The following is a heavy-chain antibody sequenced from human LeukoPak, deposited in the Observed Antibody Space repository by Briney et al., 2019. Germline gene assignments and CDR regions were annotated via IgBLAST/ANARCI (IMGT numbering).Heavy chain of an antibody. CDR1: GFTFSSYA. CDR3: ARGEGGLRYFDWLPYRPLGVDV. D-gene: IGHD3-9*01. CDR2: ISSNGGST. J-gene: IGHJ6*04. Sequence: QPGGSLRLSCAASGFTFSSYAMHWVRQAPGKGLEYVSAISSNGGSTYYANSVKGRFTISRDNSKNTLYLQMGSLRAEDMAVYYCARGEGGLRYFDWLPYRPLGVDVWGKGTTVTVSS. V-gene: IGHV3-64*01.